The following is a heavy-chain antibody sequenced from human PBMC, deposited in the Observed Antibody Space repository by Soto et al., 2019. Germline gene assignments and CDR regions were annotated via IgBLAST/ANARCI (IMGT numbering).Heavy chain of an antibody. CDR1: GFTFSSYG. Sequence: PGGSLRLSCAASGFTFSSYGMHWVRQAPGKGLEWVAVISYDGSNKYYADSVKGRFTISRDNSKNTLYLQMNSLRAEDTAVYYCANLRSSSSDYYYYYGMDVWGQGTTVTVSS. V-gene: IGHV3-30*18. J-gene: IGHJ6*02. D-gene: IGHD6-6*01. CDR2: ISYDGSNK. CDR3: ANLRSSSSDYYYYYGMDV.